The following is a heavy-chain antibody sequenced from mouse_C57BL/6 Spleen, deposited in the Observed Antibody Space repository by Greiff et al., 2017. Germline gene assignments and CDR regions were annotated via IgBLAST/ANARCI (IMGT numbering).Heavy chain of an antibody. Sequence: QVQLQQPGAVLVMPGASVKLSCKASGYTFTSYWMHWVKQRPGQGLEWIGEIDPSDSYTNYNQKFKGKSTLTVDKSSSTAYMKLSSLTSEDSAVYYCARRGDYVDAMDYWGQGTSVTVSS. D-gene: IGHD1-1*01. CDR1: GYTFTSYW. CDR2: IDPSDSYT. J-gene: IGHJ4*01. V-gene: IGHV1-69*01. CDR3: ARRGDYVDAMDY.